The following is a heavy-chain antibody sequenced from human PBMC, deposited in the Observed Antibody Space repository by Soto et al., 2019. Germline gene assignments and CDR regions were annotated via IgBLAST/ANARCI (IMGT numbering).Heavy chain of an antibody. CDR3: ARDEGVVPAALGPNYYYYGMDV. V-gene: IGHV4-30-4*01. J-gene: IGHJ6*02. CDR1: GGSISSGDYY. D-gene: IGHD2-2*01. CDR2: IYYSGST. Sequence: QVQLQESGPGLVKPSQTLSLTCTVSGGSISSGDYYWSWIRQPPGKGLEWIGYIYYSGSTYYNPSLKSRVTISVDTYKNQFSLKLSSVTAADTAVYYCARDEGVVPAALGPNYYYYGMDVWGQGTTVTVSS.